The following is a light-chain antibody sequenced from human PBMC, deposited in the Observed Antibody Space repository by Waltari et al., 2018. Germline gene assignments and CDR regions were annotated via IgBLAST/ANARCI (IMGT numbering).Light chain of an antibody. CDR3: QQYNNWPLT. Sequence: ESVMTQSPPTLSVSPADRAPLPCMARQSVSSDLAWYQQKPGPTPRLLIYGASTRATGIPGRFSGSGSGTEFTHTFSSLQSEDFAVYYCQQYNNWPLTFGGGTKVEI. V-gene: IGKV3-15*01. CDR2: GAS. CDR1: QSVSSD. J-gene: IGKJ4*01.